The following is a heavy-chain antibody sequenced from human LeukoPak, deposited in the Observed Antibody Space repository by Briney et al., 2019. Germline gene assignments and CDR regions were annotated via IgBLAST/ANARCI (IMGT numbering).Heavy chain of an antibody. CDR1: ALSSAEYF. CDR2: IHSSGST. CDR3: ATVGDCDSGVWYWFDS. Sequence: TSEILSIKSTVAALSSAEYFRRWILWTYVGRLEWIGRIHSSGSTNYNPSVKSRITVSLDTSKNQFSLKLSSVTAADTAVYYCATVGDCDSGVWYWFDSWGQGTLVTVCS. V-gene: IGHV4-4*07. J-gene: IGHJ5*01. D-gene: IGHD2-8*01.